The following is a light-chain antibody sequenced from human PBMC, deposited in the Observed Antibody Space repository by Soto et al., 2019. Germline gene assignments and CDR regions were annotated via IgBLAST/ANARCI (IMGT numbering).Light chain of an antibody. CDR2: AAS. J-gene: IGKJ1*01. V-gene: IGKV3-20*01. CDR1: QSVGRNY. Sequence: EIVLTQFPGTLSLSPEERATLSCRASQSVGRNYVAWYQQKPGQAPRVIIYAASNRASGIPDRFSGSGSGSDFTLTISRLEPEDFAVYYCQLYGTSPWAFGQGTKVEIK. CDR3: QLYGTSPWA.